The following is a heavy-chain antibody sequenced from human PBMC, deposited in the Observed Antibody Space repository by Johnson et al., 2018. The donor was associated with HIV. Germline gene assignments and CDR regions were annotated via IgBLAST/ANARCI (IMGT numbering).Heavy chain of an antibody. D-gene: IGHD6-13*01. CDR1: GFTFDDYA. J-gene: IGHJ3*02. CDR3: ARELGYSSSNDAFDI. Sequence: QVQLVESGGGLVQPGRSLKLSCAASGFTFDDYAMHWVRQAPGKGLEWVSVIYSGGSTYYADSVKGRFTISRDNSKNTLDLQMNSLRAEDTAVYYCARELGYSSSNDAFDIWGQGTMVTVSS. CDR2: IYSGGST. V-gene: IGHV3-NL1*01.